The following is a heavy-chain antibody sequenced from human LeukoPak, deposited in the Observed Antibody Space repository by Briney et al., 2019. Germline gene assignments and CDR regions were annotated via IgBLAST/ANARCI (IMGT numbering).Heavy chain of an antibody. CDR1: GFNYSSYT. CDR2: ISASRGIT. V-gene: IGHV3-48*01. Sequence: GGSLRLSCAASGFNYSSYTMNWVRQAPGMGLEWLSYISASRGITYYADSVRGRFTISRDNAKNTLYLQMNSLRAEDTALYYCARYYYGMDVWGQGTTVTVSS. CDR3: ARYYYGMDV. J-gene: IGHJ6*02.